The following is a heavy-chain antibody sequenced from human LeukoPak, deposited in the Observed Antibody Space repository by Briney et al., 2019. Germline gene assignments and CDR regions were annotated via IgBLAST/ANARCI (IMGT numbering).Heavy chain of an antibody. Sequence: PSETLCLTCAVYGGSFSGYYWSWIRQPPGKGLEWIGEINHSGSTNYNPSLKSRVTISVDTSKNQFSLKLSSVTAADTAVYYCARGRPTVTTRWFDPWGQGTLVTVSS. D-gene: IGHD4-17*01. CDR2: INHSGST. CDR3: ARGRPTVTTRWFDP. J-gene: IGHJ5*02. CDR1: GGSFSGYY. V-gene: IGHV4-34*01.